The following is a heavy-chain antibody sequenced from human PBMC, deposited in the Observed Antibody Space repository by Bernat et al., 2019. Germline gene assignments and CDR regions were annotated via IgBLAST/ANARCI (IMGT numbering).Heavy chain of an antibody. Sequence: QVQLQESGPGLVKPSETLSLTCTVSGGSINSYYWSWIRQPPGKGLEWIGYIYYSGSTYYNPSLKSRVTISVDTSKNQFSLKLSSVTAADTAVYYCAKTDYYDSSGLRGWFDPWGQGTLVTVSS. CDR2: IYYSGST. J-gene: IGHJ5*02. V-gene: IGHV4-59*04. CDR1: GGSINSYY. CDR3: AKTDYYDSSGLRGWFDP. D-gene: IGHD3-22*01.